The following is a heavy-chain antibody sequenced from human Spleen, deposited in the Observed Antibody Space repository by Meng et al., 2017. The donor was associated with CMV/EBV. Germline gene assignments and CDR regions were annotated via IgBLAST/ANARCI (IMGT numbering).Heavy chain of an antibody. CDR2: INPHNGVT. CDR3: ARRDDSWGGYSHYYGMDV. J-gene: IGHJ6*02. CDR1: GYTFTSYD. D-gene: IGHD3-3*01. Sequence: ASVKVSCKASGYTFTSYDINWVRQAPGQGLEWMGCINPHNGVTNYTQKFQGRFTMTRDTSINTAYMELSRLRSDDTAVYYCARRDDSWGGYSHYYGMDVWGQGTTVTVSS. V-gene: IGHV1-2*02.